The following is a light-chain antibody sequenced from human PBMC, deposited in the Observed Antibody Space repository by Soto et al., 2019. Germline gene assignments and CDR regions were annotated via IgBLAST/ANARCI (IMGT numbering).Light chain of an antibody. Sequence: QSVLTQPASVSVSPGQSITISCTGTSSDVGAYNYVSWYQQHPGKAPKLMIYEVRKRPSGVSNRFSGSKSGNTASLTISGLQAEDEAGYYCSSYTSSSTLVFGGGTKLTVL. V-gene: IGLV2-14*01. CDR2: EVR. CDR3: SSYTSSSTLV. J-gene: IGLJ2*01. CDR1: SSDVGAYNY.